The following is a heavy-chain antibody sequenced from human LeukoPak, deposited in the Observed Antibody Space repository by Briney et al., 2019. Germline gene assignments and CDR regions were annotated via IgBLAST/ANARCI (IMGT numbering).Heavy chain of an antibody. V-gene: IGHV4-4*09. CDR3: ARLSSPADNRYYYYYYMDV. CDR1: GGSISSYY. Sequence: SETLSPTCTVSGGSISSYYWSWLRQPPGKGLEWIGYIYTSGSTNYNPSLKSRVTISVDTSKNQFSLKLSSVTAADTAVYYCARLSSPADNRYYYYYYMDVWGKGTTVTVSS. CDR2: IYTSGST. J-gene: IGHJ6*03. D-gene: IGHD5-24*01.